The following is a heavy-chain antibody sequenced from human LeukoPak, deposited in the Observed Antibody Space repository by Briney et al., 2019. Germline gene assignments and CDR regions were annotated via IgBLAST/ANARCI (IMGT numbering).Heavy chain of an antibody. CDR2: IYSGGST. J-gene: IGHJ4*02. Sequence: GGSLRLSCAASGFTVSTNYMNWVRQAPGKGLEWVSVIYSGGSTYYADSVKGRFTISRDNSKNTVYLQMNSLRAEDTAVYYCARDRGYYDSGCYYLDYWGQGTRVTVSS. V-gene: IGHV3-66*01. D-gene: IGHD3-22*01. CDR3: ARDRGYYDSGCYYLDY. CDR1: GFTVSTNY.